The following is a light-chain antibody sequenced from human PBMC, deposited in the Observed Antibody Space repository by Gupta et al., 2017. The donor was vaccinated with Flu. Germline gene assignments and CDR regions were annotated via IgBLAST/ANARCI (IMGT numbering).Light chain of an antibody. CDR3: KSVASNSEYL. J-gene: IGLJ1*01. V-gene: IGLV2-14*03. Sequence: VTISCIGSTTEIGSYDNVAWYQQYPGKAHKLIIFDVSHRPTGISDRFSGSKSGTTASLTISGLQPEDEADYYCKSVASNSEYLFGTGTQVTVL. CDR1: TTEIGSYDN. CDR2: DVS.